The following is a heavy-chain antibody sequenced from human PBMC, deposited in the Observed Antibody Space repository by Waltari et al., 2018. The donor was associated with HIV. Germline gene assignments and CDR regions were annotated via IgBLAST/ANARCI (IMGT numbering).Heavy chain of an antibody. Sequence: EVKLVESRGGLVQPGRSLSLSCTASGFNFGASDISWVRQGPGKGLEWVGFIRSKAYGGTIEYAASVKGRFTISRDDSKSIAYLQMNSLKTEDTAVYFCARPLGGMATRYFQHWGQGTLVTVSS. CDR2: IRSKAYGGTI. CDR1: GFNFGASD. D-gene: IGHD5-12*01. CDR3: ARPLGGMATRYFQH. V-gene: IGHV3-49*04. J-gene: IGHJ1*01.